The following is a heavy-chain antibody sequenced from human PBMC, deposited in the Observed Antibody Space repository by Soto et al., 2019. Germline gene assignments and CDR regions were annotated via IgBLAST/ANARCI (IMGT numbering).Heavy chain of an antibody. D-gene: IGHD4-4*01. CDR3: ARELSDSIYYYYYGMDF. V-gene: IGHV1-3*01. J-gene: IGHJ6*02. Sequence: VASVKVSCKASGYTFTSYAMHWVRQAPGQRLEWMGWINAGNGNTKYSQKFQGRVTITRDTSASTAYMELSSLRSEDPAVYYCARELSDSIYYYYYGMDFWGQGTTVTVSS. CDR1: GYTFTSYA. CDR2: INAGNGNT.